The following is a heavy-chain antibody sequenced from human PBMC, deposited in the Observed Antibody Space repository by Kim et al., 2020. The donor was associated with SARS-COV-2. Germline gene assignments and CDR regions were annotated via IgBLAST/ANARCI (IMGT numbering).Heavy chain of an antibody. CDR1: GFTFSSYG. CDR3: AKGYSSGWYLGY. D-gene: IGHD6-19*01. V-gene: IGHV3-30*18. J-gene: IGHJ4*02. Sequence: GGSLRLSCAASGFTFSSYGMHWVRQAPGKGLEWVAVISYDGSNKYYAASVKGRFTISRDNSKNTLYLQLNSLRAEDTAVYYCAKGYSSGWYLGYWGQGTL. CDR2: ISYDGSNK.